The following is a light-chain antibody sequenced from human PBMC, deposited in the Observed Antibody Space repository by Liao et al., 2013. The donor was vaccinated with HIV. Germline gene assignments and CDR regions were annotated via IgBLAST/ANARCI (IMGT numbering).Light chain of an antibody. V-gene: IGLV3-1*01. CDR3: QVWTSGSEQYV. CDR2: QDS. J-gene: IGLJ1*01. CDR1: KLGDKY. Sequence: SYELTQPPSVSVSPGQTASITCSGDKLGDKYACWYQQKPGQSPVLVIYQDSKRPSGIPERFSGSNSGNTATLTISRVEAGDEAEYYCQVWTSGSEQYVFGSGTKVSVL.